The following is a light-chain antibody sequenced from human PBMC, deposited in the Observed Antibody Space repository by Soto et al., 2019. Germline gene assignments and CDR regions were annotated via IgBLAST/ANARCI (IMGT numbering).Light chain of an antibody. Sequence: EIVLTQSPGTLSLSPGERATLSCRASQSGLANYIAWYQQKPGQAPRLLIYRTSHRATGIPDRFSGSGSGTDFTLSISRLESEEFAVYYCQRYGSWWTFGQGTKVEIK. CDR3: QRYGSWWT. J-gene: IGKJ1*01. CDR1: QSGLANY. V-gene: IGKV3-20*01. CDR2: RTS.